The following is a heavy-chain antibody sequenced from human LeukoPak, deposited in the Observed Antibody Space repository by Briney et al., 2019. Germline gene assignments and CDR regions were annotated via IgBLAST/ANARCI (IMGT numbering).Heavy chain of an antibody. J-gene: IGHJ3*02. D-gene: IGHD6-19*01. CDR2: ISAYNGNT. Sequence: ASVKVSCKASGYTFTSYGISWVRQAPGQGLEWMGWISAYNGNTNYAQKLQGRVTMTTDISTSTAYMELRSLRSDDTAVYYCARGTWTIAVAGSYAFDIWGQGTMVTVSS. CDR1: GYTFTSYG. V-gene: IGHV1-18*01. CDR3: ARGTWTIAVAGSYAFDI.